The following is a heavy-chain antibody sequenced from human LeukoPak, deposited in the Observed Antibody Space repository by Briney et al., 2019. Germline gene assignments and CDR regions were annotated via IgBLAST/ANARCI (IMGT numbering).Heavy chain of an antibody. CDR1: GGTFSSYA. CDR2: IIPILGIA. CDR3: AREVDTAMVGMDV. Sequence: SVKVSCKASGGTFSSYAISWVRQAPGQGLEWMGRIIPILGIANYAQKSQGRITITADKSTSTAYMELSSLGSEDTAVYYCAREVDTAMVGMDVWGQGTTVTVSS. D-gene: IGHD5-18*01. V-gene: IGHV1-69*04. J-gene: IGHJ6*02.